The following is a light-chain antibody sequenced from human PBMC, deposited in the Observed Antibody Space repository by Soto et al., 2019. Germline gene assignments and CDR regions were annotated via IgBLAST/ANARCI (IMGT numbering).Light chain of an antibody. CDR3: CSYAGGSNV. V-gene: IGLV2-23*03. CDR2: EGS. J-gene: IGLJ1*01. CDR1: SSDVGSYKF. Sequence: QSVLTQPASVSGSPGQSITISCTGTSSDVGSYKFVSWYQQHPGKAPKLMIYEGSKRPSGVSDRFSGSKSGNTASLTISGLQDDDEADYFCCSYAGGSNVFGTGTKVTVL.